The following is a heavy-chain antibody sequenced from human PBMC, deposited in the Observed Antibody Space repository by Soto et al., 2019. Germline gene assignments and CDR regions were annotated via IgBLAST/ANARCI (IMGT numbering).Heavy chain of an antibody. CDR1: GFTFSSYW. Sequence: GGSLRLSCAASGFTFSSYWMSWVRQAPGKGLEWVANIKQDGSEKYYVDSVKGRFTISRDNAKNSLYLQMNSLRAEDTAVYYCARDGSSSWYGGSWFDPWGQGTLVTVSS. V-gene: IGHV3-7*01. CDR3: ARDGSSSWYGGSWFDP. D-gene: IGHD6-13*01. CDR2: IKQDGSEK. J-gene: IGHJ5*02.